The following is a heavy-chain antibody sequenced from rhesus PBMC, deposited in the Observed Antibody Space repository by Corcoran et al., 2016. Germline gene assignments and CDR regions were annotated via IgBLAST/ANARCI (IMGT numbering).Heavy chain of an antibody. J-gene: IGHJ4*01. CDR1: GYTFPDHS. Sequence: EVQLVQSGADVKKHGATVTISCKASGYTFPDHSLHWVRKAPGNGVGWMGGGDPEDGEDDYAQRFKDRVTITADIATATAEMELSNLRAEDTAVYYCARGAAAGIFDYWGQGVLVTVSS. V-gene: IGHV1-111*02. D-gene: IGHD6-25*01. CDR3: ARGAAAGIFDY. CDR2: GDPEDGED.